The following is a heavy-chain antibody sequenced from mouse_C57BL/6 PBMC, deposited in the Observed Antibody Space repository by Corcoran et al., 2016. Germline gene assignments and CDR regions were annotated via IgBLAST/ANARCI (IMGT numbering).Heavy chain of an antibody. D-gene: IGHD1-1*01. CDR2: INTYSGVP. J-gene: IGHJ2*01. Sequence: QIQLVQSGPELKKPGETVKISCKASGYTFTTYGMSWVKQAPGKGLKWMGWINTYSGVPTYADDFKGRFAFSLETSASTAYLQINNLKNEDTATYFCARLLRYFFDYWGQDTTLTVSS. CDR1: GYTFTTYG. CDR3: ARLLRYFFDY. V-gene: IGHV9-3*01.